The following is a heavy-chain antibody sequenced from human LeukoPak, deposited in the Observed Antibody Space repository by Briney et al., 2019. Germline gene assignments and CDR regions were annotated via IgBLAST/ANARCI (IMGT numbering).Heavy chain of an antibody. D-gene: IGHD4-17*01. Sequence: SVKVSCKASGYTFTSYGISWVRQAPGQGLEWMGRIIPILGVPNYAQKFQGRVTITADKSTSTAYMELSSLRSEDTAVYYCARARVTTVTTGGGGYYYYGMDVWGQGTTVTVSS. J-gene: IGHJ6*02. CDR2: IIPILGVP. CDR1: GYTFTSYG. CDR3: ARARVTTVTTGGGGYYYYGMDV. V-gene: IGHV1-69*04.